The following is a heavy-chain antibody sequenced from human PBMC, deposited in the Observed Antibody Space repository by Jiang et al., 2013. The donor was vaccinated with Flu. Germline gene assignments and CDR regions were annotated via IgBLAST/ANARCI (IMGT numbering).Heavy chain of an antibody. V-gene: IGHV4-34*01. CDR1: GGSFSGYY. CDR2: INHSGST. Sequence: LLKPSETLSLTCAVYGGSFSGYYWSWIRQPPGKGLEWIGEINHSGSTNYNPSLKSRVTISVDTSKNQFSLKLSSVTAADTAVYYCARFPRGIASGPYYYYYYGMDVWGQGTTVTVSS. CDR3: ARFPRGIASGPYYYYYYGMDV. J-gene: IGHJ6*02. D-gene: IGHD2-21*01.